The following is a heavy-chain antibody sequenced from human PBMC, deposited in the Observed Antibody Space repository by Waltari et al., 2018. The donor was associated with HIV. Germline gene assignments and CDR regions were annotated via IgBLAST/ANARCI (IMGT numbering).Heavy chain of an antibody. V-gene: IGHV1-2*02. CDR3: AGSHSSGWYVWFDP. CDR2: INPKSGGT. D-gene: IGHD6-19*01. Sequence: QVQLVQSGAEVKKPGASVKVSCKASGYTFTDYYLHWVRQAPGQGLEWMVWINPKSGGTMYAQKFQGRVTMTTDTSISTAYMEVRMLISDDTAVYFCAGSHSSGWYVWFDPWGQGTLVTVS. J-gene: IGHJ5*02. CDR1: GYTFTDYY.